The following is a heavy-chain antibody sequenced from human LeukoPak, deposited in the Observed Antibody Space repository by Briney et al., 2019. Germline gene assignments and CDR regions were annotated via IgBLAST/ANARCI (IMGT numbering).Heavy chain of an antibody. D-gene: IGHD4-17*01. J-gene: IGHJ4*02. CDR3: ARDRYGDYNFDY. CDR2: ISYDGGNN. CDR1: GFIFNSAW. V-gene: IGHV3-30-3*01. Sequence: GGSLRLSCAASGFIFNSAWMSWVRQAPGKGLEWVAIISYDGGNNYFADSVKGRFTISRDNSKNTLYLQMNSLRAEDTAVYYCARDRYGDYNFDYWGQGTLVTVSS.